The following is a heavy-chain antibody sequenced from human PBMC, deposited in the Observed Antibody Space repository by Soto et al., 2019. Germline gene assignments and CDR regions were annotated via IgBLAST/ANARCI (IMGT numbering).Heavy chain of an antibody. Sequence: GGSLRLSCQASGFNFGNYGMHWARQAPGKGLEWVAVITYDGSFQYYADSVKGRFTISRDNSKNTLSLHLNTLKPEDTAVYHCAKDRVGGTFYTPLAFWGQGTLVTVSS. V-gene: IGHV3-30*18. CDR3: AKDRVGGTFYTPLAF. CDR1: GFNFGNYG. CDR2: ITYDGSFQ. J-gene: IGHJ4*02. D-gene: IGHD1-7*01.